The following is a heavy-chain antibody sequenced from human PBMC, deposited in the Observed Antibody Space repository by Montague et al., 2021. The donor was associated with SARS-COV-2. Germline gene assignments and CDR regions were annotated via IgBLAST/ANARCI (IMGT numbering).Heavy chain of an antibody. J-gene: IGHJ4*02. CDR3: ARHPLGYCSSTSFYVG. V-gene: IGHV4-39*01. D-gene: IGHD2-2*01. Sequence: YNPSLKSRVTISVDTSKNQFSLKLSSVTAADTAVYYCARHPLGYCSSTSFYVGWVKGALVTVSS.